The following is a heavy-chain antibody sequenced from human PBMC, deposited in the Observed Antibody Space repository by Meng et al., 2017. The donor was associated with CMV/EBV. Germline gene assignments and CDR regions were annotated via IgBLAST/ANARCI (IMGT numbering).Heavy chain of an antibody. CDR2: IIPILGIA. CDR1: GYTFTSYG. Sequence: SVKVSCKASGYTFTSYGISWVRQAPGQGLEWMGRIIPILGIANYAQKFQGRVTITADKSTSTAYMELSSLRSEDTAVYYCARSYYDSSGYYAYWGQGTLVTVSS. J-gene: IGHJ4*02. D-gene: IGHD3-22*01. CDR3: ARSYYDSSGYYAY. V-gene: IGHV1-69*04.